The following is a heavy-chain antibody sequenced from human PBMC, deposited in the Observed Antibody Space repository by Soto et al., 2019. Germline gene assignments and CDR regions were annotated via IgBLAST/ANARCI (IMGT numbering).Heavy chain of an antibody. CDR2: VSFDGSNK. CDR3: ARDQTGITTAGGGRIDH. Sequence: QVQLVESGGGVVQPGRSLRLSCAASGFTFSTHAMHWVRQAPGKGLECVAIVSFDGSNKYYADSVKGRFTISRDNYKNTXXXQMXGLTPEDTAVYYCARDQTGITTAGGGRIDHWGQGTLVTVSS. J-gene: IGHJ4*02. CDR1: GFTFSTHA. V-gene: IGHV3-30-3*01. D-gene: IGHD6-13*01.